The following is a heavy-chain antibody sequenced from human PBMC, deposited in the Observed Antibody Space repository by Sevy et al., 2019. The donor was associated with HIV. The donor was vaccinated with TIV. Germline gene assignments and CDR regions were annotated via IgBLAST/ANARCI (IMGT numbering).Heavy chain of an antibody. CDR2: IYYSGST. D-gene: IGHD3-16*01. Sequence: SETLSLTCTVSGGSISSGGYYWSWIRQHPGKGLVWIGYIYYSGSTYYNPSLKSRVTISVDTSKNQFSLKLSSVTAADTAVYYCARETRSYDYVWGIDAFDIWGQGTMVTVSS. CDR1: GGSISSGGYY. V-gene: IGHV4-31*03. CDR3: ARETRSYDYVWGIDAFDI. J-gene: IGHJ3*02.